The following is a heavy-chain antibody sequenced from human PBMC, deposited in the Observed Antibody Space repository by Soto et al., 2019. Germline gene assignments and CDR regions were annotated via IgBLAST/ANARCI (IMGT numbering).Heavy chain of an antibody. CDR3: ARGGTGIQLWLGQY. CDR2: ISYDGSNK. J-gene: IGHJ4*02. Sequence: QVQLVESGGGVVQPGRSLRLSCAASGFTFSSYAMHWVRQAPGKGLEWVAVISYDGSNKYYADSVKGRFTISRDNSKNTLYLQMNSLRAEDTAVYYWARGGTGIQLWLGQYWGQGTLVTVSS. CDR1: GFTFSSYA. V-gene: IGHV3-30-3*01. D-gene: IGHD5-18*01.